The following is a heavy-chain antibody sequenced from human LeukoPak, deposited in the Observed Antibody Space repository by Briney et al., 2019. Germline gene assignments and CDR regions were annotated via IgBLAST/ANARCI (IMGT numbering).Heavy chain of an antibody. CDR3: ARIPGSSRYFDY. V-gene: IGHV3-48*03. Sequence: PGGSLRLSCAASGFTFSSYEMNWVRQAPGKGLEPVSYSSSSGSTIYNADSVKGRFTISRDNAKNSLYLQMNSLRAEDTAVYYCARIPGSSRYFDYWGQGTLVTVSS. D-gene: IGHD6-13*01. CDR1: GFTFSSYE. CDR2: SSSSGSTI. J-gene: IGHJ4*02.